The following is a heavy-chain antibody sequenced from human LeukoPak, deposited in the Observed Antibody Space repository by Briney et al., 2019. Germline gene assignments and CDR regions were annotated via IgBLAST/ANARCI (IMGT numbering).Heavy chain of an antibody. CDR1: GYSISNGYY. D-gene: IGHD5-18*01. Sequence: SETLSLTCTVSGYSISNGYYWGWMRQPPGKGLEWIGSIYHSGRTHYNPPLKSRVITSVDTSKNQFSLKLSSVTAADTAVYYCARGRIQLWLLGRGYTFDNEYNWFDPWGQGTLVTVSS. CDR3: ARGRIQLWLLGRGYTFDNEYNWFDP. J-gene: IGHJ5*02. V-gene: IGHV4-38-2*02. CDR2: IYHSGRT.